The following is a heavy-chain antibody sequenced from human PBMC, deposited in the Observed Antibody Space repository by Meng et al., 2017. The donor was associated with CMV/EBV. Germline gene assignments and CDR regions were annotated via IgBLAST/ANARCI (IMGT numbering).Heavy chain of an antibody. CDR3: ARARVYSSSWYGGFDY. D-gene: IGHD6-13*01. J-gene: IGHJ4*02. CDR2: ISYDGSNK. Sequence: GESLKISCAASGFTFSSYAMHWARQAPGKGLEWVAVISYDGSNKYYADSVKGRFTISRDNSKNTLYLQMNSLRAEDTAVYYCARARVYSSSWYGGFDYWGQGTLVTVSS. V-gene: IGHV3-30-3*01. CDR1: GFTFSSYA.